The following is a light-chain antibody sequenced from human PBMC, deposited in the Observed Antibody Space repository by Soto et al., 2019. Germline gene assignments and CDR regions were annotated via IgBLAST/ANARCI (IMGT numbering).Light chain of an antibody. CDR2: EGD. V-gene: IGLV2-23*01. J-gene: IGLJ2*01. CDR1: SSDVGSYNL. Sequence: QSALTQPASVSGSPGQSITISCTGTSSDVGSYNLVSWYQQHPGKAPKLVIYEGDKWPSGVSNRFSGSKSGNTASLTISGLQAEDEADYYCSSYAGGSTLVFGGGTKVTVL. CDR3: SSYAGGSTLV.